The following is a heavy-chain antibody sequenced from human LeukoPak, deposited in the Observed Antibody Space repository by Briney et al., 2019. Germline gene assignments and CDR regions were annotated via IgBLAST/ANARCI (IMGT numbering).Heavy chain of an antibody. J-gene: IGHJ4*02. CDR3: AREWGLWGSRSYYKFRDFDY. D-gene: IGHD3-10*01. CDR2: INPSGGST. Sequence: ASVKVSSTASGYTFTIYYMHWVRQARGQGLEWMGIINPSGGSTSYAQKLQGRVTMTTDTSTSTAYMELRSLRSDDTAVYYCAREWGLWGSRSYYKFRDFDYWGQGTLVTVSS. CDR1: GYTFTIYY. V-gene: IGHV1-46*01.